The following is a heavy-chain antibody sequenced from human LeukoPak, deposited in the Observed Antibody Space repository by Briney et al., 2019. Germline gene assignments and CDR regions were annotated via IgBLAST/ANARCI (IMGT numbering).Heavy chain of an antibody. J-gene: IGHJ3*02. CDR2: IYTSGRT. V-gene: IGHV4-61*02. CDR3: ARDGLRYDDFWSGYDQTSLDAFDI. CDR1: GGSISSGTYY. Sequence: SETLSLTCTVSGGSISSGTYYWSWIRQPAGKGLEWIGRIYTSGRTNYNPSLKSRVTISVDTSKNQFSLKLSSVTAADTAVYYCARDGLRYDDFWSGYDQTSLDAFDIWGQGTMVTVSS. D-gene: IGHD3-3*01.